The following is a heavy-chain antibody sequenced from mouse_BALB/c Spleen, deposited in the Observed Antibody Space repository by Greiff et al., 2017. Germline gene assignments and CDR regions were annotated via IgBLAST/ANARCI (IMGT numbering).Heavy chain of an antibody. V-gene: IGHV3-8*02. CDR3: ARYGGLLLAWFAY. J-gene: IGHJ3*01. Sequence: VQLQQSGPSLVKPSQTLSLTCSVTGDSITSGYWNWIRKFPGNKLEYMGYISYSGSTYYNPSLKSRISITRDTSKNQYYLQLNSVTTEDTATYYCARYGGLLLAWFAYWGQGTLVTVSA. D-gene: IGHD2-3*01. CDR2: ISYSGST. CDR1: GDSITSGY.